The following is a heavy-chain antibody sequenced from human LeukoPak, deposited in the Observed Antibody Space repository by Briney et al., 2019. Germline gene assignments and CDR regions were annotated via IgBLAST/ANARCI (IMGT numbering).Heavy chain of an antibody. V-gene: IGHV1-18*01. J-gene: IGHJ4*02. Sequence: ASVKVSCKASGYTFTSYGISWVRQAPGQGLEWMGWISAYNGNTDYAQKLQGRVTMTTDTSTSTAYMELRSLRSDDTAVYYCAREPRQDYGDYGGFDYWGQGTLVTVSS. CDR3: AREPRQDYGDYGGFDY. CDR2: ISAYNGNT. D-gene: IGHD4-17*01. CDR1: GYTFTSYG.